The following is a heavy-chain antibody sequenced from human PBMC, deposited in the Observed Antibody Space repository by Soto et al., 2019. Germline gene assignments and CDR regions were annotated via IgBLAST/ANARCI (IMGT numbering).Heavy chain of an antibody. J-gene: IGHJ3*01. CDR2: IAPHRDGT. D-gene: IGHD4-17*01. CDR3: ARGPYGDNAFAL. CDR1: GYSFTDYY. Sequence: QVQVVQSGAEVKRPGASVKVSCKASGYSFTDYYMHWIRQAPGQGLEWMGWIAPHRDGTEFAQKFQGRITLTGDTSTSTAYMELKGLTPADTAVYFCARGPYGDNAFALWGQGTVVTVSS. V-gene: IGHV1-2*02.